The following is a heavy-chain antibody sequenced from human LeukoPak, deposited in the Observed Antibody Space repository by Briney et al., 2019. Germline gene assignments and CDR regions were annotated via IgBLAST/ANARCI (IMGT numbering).Heavy chain of an antibody. V-gene: IGHV4-34*01. CDR3: AICGGDCSEHDAFDI. Sequence: SETLSLTCAVYGGSFSGYYWSWIRQPPGKGLEWIGEINHSGSTNYNPSLKSRVTISVDTSKNQFSPKLSSVTAADTAVYYCAICGGDCSEHDAFDIWGQGTMVTVSS. CDR2: INHSGST. J-gene: IGHJ3*02. CDR1: GGSFSGYY. D-gene: IGHD2-21*02.